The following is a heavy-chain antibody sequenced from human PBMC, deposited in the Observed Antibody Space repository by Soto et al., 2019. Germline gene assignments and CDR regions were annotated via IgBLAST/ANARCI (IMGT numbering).Heavy chain of an antibody. J-gene: IGHJ5*02. CDR2: IYHSGST. Sequence: ETLSLTCTVSGGSIISSSYFWGWIRQPPGKGLEWIGSIYHSGSTSDNPSLRSRVTISVDTSKNQFSLKLSSVTAADTAVYFCARHAGYSSGRRWFDPWGQGTLVTVSS. V-gene: IGHV4-39*01. CDR3: ARHAGYSSGRRWFDP. D-gene: IGHD3-22*01. CDR1: GGSIISSSYF.